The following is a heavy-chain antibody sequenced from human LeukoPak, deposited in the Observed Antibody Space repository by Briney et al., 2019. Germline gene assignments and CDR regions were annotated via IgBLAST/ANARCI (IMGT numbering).Heavy chain of an antibody. J-gene: IGHJ4*02. CDR3: ATNVRRYSSGWYPGDLDY. V-gene: IGHV1-24*01. Sequence: ASVKVSCKVSGYTLTELSMHWVRQAPGKGLEWMGGFDPEDGETIYAQKFQGRVTMTEDTSTDTAYMELSSLRSEDTAVYYCATNVRRYSSGWYPGDLDYWGQGTLVTVSS. CDR2: FDPEDGET. CDR1: GYTLTELS. D-gene: IGHD6-19*01.